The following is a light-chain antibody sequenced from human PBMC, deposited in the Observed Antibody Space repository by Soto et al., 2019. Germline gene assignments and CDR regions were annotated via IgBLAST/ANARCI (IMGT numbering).Light chain of an antibody. J-gene: IGKJ3*01. CDR1: QSVSSTY. CDR3: QQYVSSPFT. Sequence: EIVLTQSPGTLSLSPGERATLSCRASQSVSSTYLAWYQQKPGQARRLLIYGASSRATGIPDRFSGSGSGTDFTLTISRLEPEDFAVYYCQQYVSSPFTFGPGTKVDIK. CDR2: GAS. V-gene: IGKV3-20*01.